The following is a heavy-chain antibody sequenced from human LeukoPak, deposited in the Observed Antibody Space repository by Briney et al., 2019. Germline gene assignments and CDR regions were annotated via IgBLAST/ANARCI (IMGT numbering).Heavy chain of an antibody. CDR1: GYTFTTYG. Sequence: ASVKVSCKASGYTFTTYGISWVRQAPGHGLEWMGWISTFNGHTNYAQSRQDRVTMTTDTSTSTAYMELRSLRSDDTAVYYCARVIESYGSGSYKMNWFDPWGQGTLVTVSS. J-gene: IGHJ5*02. CDR2: ISTFNGHT. D-gene: IGHD3-10*01. CDR3: ARVIESYGSGSYKMNWFDP. V-gene: IGHV1-18*01.